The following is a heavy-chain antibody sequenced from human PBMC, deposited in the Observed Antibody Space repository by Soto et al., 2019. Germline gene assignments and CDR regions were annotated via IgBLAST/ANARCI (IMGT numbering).Heavy chain of an antibody. CDR1: GFTFSSYS. CDR3: ARANTMIRGIIPYYFDY. D-gene: IGHD3-10*01. Sequence: GGSLRLSCAASGFTFSSYSMNWVRQAPGKGLEWVSSISSTGSTIYYADSVEGRFTISRDNAKNSLYLQVNSLRAEDTAVYYCARANTMIRGIIPYYFDYWGQGTLVTVSS. J-gene: IGHJ4*02. CDR2: ISSTGSTI. V-gene: IGHV3-21*04.